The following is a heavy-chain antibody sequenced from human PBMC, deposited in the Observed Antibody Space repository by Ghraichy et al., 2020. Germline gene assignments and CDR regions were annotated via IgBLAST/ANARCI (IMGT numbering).Heavy chain of an antibody. J-gene: IGHJ6*03. CDR3: ARGNDYGIMDV. CDR1: GSTLSSYW. V-gene: IGHV3-74*01. D-gene: IGHD4/OR15-4a*01. CDR2: INSDGSTT. Sequence: GSLRLSCAASGSTLSSYWMHWVRQAPGKGLVWVSRINSDGSTTNYADSVKGRFTISRDNAKNTLYLQMNSLRAEDTAVYYCARGNDYGIMDVWGKGTTVTVSS.